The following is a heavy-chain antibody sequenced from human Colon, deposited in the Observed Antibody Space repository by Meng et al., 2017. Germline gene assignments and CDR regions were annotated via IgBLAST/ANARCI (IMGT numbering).Heavy chain of an antibody. D-gene: IGHD4-17*01. CDR2: MSDSGTT. J-gene: IGHJ4*02. CDR1: GGSIKSGGYH. Sequence: QVHLHESGPGLVSPSDDLSLGCTVSGGSIKSGGYHWSWVRQHPGKGLEYIGFMSDSGTTDYNPSLRSRVSISEIGSSKNQFSLTLRSVTAADTATYFCARDTLYGTDYWGQGVLVTVSS. CDR3: ARDTLYGTDY. V-gene: IGHV4-31*03.